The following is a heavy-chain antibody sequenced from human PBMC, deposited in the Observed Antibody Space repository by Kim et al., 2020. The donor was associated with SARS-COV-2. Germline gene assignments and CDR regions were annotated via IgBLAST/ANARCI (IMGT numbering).Heavy chain of an antibody. D-gene: IGHD5-12*01. CDR3: ARAPLGWLRLTGGGYYFDY. Sequence: ASVKVSCKASGYTFTSYAMNWVRQAPGQGLEWMGWINTNTGNPTYAQGFTGRFVFSLDTSVSTAYLQISSLKAEDTAVYYCARAPLGWLRLTGGGYYFDYWGQGTLVTVSS. V-gene: IGHV7-4-1*02. CDR1: GYTFTSYA. J-gene: IGHJ4*02. CDR2: INTNTGNP.